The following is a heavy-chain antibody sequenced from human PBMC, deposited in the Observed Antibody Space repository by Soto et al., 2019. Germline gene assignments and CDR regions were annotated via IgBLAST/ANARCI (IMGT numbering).Heavy chain of an antibody. D-gene: IGHD4-17*01. CDR1: GGSISSGGYS. CDR2: IYHSGST. V-gene: IGHV4-30-2*01. J-gene: IGHJ5*02. CDR3: AREGVTTVTTGLFDP. Sequence: PSETLSLTCAVSGGSISSGGYSWSWIRQPPGKGLEWIGYIYHSGSTYYNPSLKSRVTISVDRSKNQFSPKLSSVTAADTAVYYCAREGVTTVTTGLFDPWGQGTLVTVSS.